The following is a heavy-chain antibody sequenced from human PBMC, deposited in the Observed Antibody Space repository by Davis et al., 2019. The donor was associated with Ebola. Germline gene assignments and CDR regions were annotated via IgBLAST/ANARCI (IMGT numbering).Heavy chain of an antibody. CDR2: ISSSSSYI. V-gene: IGHV3-21*01. J-gene: IGHJ6*02. Sequence: GGSLRLSYAASRFTFSSYSMNWVRQAPGKGLEWVSSISSSSSYIYYADSVKGRFTISRDNAKNSLYLQMNSLRAEDTAVYYCARDLYLGSWNYYGMDVWGQGTTVTVSS. CDR1: RFTFSSYS. CDR3: ARDLYLGSWNYYGMDV. D-gene: IGHD2-2*02.